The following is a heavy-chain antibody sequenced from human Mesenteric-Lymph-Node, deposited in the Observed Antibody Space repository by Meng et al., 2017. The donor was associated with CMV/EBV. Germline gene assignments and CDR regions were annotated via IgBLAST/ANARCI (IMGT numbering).Heavy chain of an antibody. CDR2: MNPNSGNT. CDR3: ARGPSYSSGFPDC. J-gene: IGHJ4*02. Sequence: QDQLVKPGAEANKPGASVKVSCKASGYTFTSFDINWVRQATGQGPEWMGWMNPNSGNTGYAQKFQGRVTLTRDTSISTAYMELSSLRSEDTAVYYCARGPSYSSGFPDCWGQGTLVTVSS. V-gene: IGHV1-8*02. CDR1: GYTFTSFD. D-gene: IGHD6-19*01.